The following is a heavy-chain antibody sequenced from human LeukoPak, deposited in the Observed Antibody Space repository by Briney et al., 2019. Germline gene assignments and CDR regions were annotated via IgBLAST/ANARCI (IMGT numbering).Heavy chain of an antibody. V-gene: IGHV4-34*01. D-gene: IGHD2-2*02. CDR2: INHSGST. J-gene: IGHJ5*02. CDR1: GGSFSGYY. Sequence: SETLSLTCAVYGGSFSGYYWSWIRQPPGKGLEWIGEINHSGSTNYNPSLKSRVTISVDTSKNQFSLKLSSVTAADTAVYYCARGPDIVVVPAAIPSRSDPWGQGTLVTVSS. CDR3: ARGPDIVVVPAAIPSRSDP.